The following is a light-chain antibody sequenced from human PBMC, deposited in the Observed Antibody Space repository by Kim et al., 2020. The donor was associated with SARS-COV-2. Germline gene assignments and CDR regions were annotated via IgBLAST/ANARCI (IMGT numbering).Light chain of an antibody. V-gene: IGLV2-23*02. CDR1: TSDVGNYNH. CDR3: CSYAGSSTWV. J-gene: IGLJ3*02. CDR2: EVN. Sequence: QSALTQPASVSGSPGQSITISCTGTTSDVGNYNHVSWYEHHPGKAPKLILYEVNRRPPGVSNRFSGSKSGNTASLTISGLQAEDEVDYYCCSYAGSSTWVFGGGTRLTVL.